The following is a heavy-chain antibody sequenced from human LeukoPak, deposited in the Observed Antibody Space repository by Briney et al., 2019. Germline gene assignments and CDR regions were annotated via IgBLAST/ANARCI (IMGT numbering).Heavy chain of an antibody. D-gene: IGHD4-11*01. V-gene: IGHV5-51*01. CDR3: ARRAVTTDYFDY. CDR1: GYTFTGYY. Sequence: GASVKVSCKASGYTFTGYYMHWVRQAPGQGLEWMGIIYPGDSDTRYSPSFQGQVTISADKSISTAYLQWSSLKASDTAMYYCARRAVTTDYFDYWGQGTLVTVSS. J-gene: IGHJ4*02. CDR2: IYPGDSDT.